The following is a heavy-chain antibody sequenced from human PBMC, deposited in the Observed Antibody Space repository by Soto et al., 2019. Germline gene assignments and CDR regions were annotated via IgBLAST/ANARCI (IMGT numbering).Heavy chain of an antibody. CDR2: IYYSGST. V-gene: IGHV4-31*03. CDR1: GGSISSGGYY. J-gene: IGHJ4*02. D-gene: IGHD3-16*02. Sequence: QVQLQESGPGLVKPSQTLSLTCTVSGGSISSGGYYWSWIRQHPGKGLEWIGYIYYSGSTYYNPSLKSRVTISVDTSKNQFSLKLSSVNAADTAVYYCAREFRFRLGELSFVDYWGQGTLVTVSS. CDR3: AREFRFRLGELSFVDY.